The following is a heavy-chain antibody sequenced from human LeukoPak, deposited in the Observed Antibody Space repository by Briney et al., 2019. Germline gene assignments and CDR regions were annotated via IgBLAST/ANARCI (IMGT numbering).Heavy chain of an antibody. Sequence: ASVKVSCKASGYTFTSYYMHWVRQAPGQGLEWMGIINPSGGSTSYAQKFQGRVTMTRDTSTSTVYMELSSLRSEDTAVYYCAVRTSYHSTVTTVYYFDYWGRGTLVTVSS. V-gene: IGHV1-46*01. CDR3: AVRTSYHSTVTTVYYFDY. CDR1: GYTFTSYY. J-gene: IGHJ4*02. D-gene: IGHD4-17*01. CDR2: INPSGGST.